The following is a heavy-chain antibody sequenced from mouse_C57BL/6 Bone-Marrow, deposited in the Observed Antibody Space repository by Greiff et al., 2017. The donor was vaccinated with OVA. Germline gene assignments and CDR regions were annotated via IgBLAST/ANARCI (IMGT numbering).Heavy chain of an antibody. Sequence: VQLKESGGGLVKPGGSLKLSCAASGFTFSSYAMSWVRQTPEKRLEWVATISDGGSYTYYPDNVKGRFTISRDNAKNNLYLQMSHLKSEDTAMYYCARAHYYGSSYGAMDYWGQGTSVTVSS. CDR3: ARAHYYGSSYGAMDY. CDR1: GFTFSSYA. J-gene: IGHJ4*01. CDR2: ISDGGSYT. D-gene: IGHD1-1*01. V-gene: IGHV5-4*01.